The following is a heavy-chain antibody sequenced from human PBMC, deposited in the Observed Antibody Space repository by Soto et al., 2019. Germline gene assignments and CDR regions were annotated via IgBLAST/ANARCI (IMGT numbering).Heavy chain of an antibody. CDR3: AKGDNYYGSGSYYSWFDP. J-gene: IGHJ5*02. D-gene: IGHD3-10*01. Sequence: PGGSLRLSCAASGFTFDDYAMHWVRQAPGKGLEWVSGISWNSGSIGYADSVKGRFTISRDNAKNSLYLQMNSLRAEDTALYYCAKGDNYYGSGSYYSWFDPWGQGTLVTVSS. CDR2: ISWNSGSI. V-gene: IGHV3-9*01. CDR1: GFTFDDYA.